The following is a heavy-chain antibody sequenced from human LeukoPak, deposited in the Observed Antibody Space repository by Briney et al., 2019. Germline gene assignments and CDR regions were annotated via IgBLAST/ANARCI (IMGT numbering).Heavy chain of an antibody. CDR3: VVGGSPGY. D-gene: IGHD2-15*01. CDR1: GFTFSDHW. Sequence: GGSLRLSCAASGFTFSDHWMHWVRQAPGKGLMWVSRINRGGSRTDYADSVKGRFTISRDDAKNTLYLQLNSLRAEDTAVYYCVVGGSPGYWGQGTLVTVSS. V-gene: IGHV3-74*01. J-gene: IGHJ4*02. CDR2: INRGGSRT.